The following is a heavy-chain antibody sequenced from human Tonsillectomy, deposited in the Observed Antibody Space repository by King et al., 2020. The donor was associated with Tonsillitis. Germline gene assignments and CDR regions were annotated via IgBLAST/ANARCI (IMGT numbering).Heavy chain of an antibody. D-gene: IGHD4-11*01. J-gene: IGHJ4*02. CDR2: IKQDGSWK. V-gene: IGHV3-7*01. CDR3: AREKDTVTTLDY. Sequence: VQLVESGGGLVQPGGSLRLSCAASGFTFSSYCMSWFLQAPGKGLELVANIKQDGSWKYYVDSVKGRLTISRDNAKNSLYLQMNSLRAEDTAVYYCAREKDTVTTLDYWGQGTLVTVSS. CDR1: GFTFSSYC.